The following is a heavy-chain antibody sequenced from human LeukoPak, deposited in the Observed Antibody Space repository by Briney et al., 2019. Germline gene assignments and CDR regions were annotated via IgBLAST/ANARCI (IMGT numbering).Heavy chain of an antibody. J-gene: IGHJ4*02. Sequence: GGSLSLSCAASGFTFSSYAMHWVRQAPGKGLEWVAAISHDGSNKYYADSVKGRFTISRDNSKNTLYLQMNSLRAEDTAVYYCAKTSRRWELLHFDYWGQGTLVTVSS. CDR2: ISHDGSNK. D-gene: IGHD1-26*01. CDR3: AKTSRRWELLHFDY. CDR1: GFTFSSYA. V-gene: IGHV3-30*04.